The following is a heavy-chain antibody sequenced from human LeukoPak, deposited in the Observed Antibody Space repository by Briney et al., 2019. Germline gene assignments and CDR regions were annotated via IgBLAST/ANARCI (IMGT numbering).Heavy chain of an antibody. CDR1: GGSISSGDYY. Sequence: SGTLSLTCAVSGGSISSGDYYWTWIRQAPGKGLEWIGYIYYSGSTYYNPSLKSRVTISVDTSKNQFSLKLSSVTAADTAVYYCARDLQLDVWGQGTTVTVSS. V-gene: IGHV4-30-4*01. CDR3: ARDLQLDV. J-gene: IGHJ6*02. CDR2: IYYSGST. D-gene: IGHD5-24*01.